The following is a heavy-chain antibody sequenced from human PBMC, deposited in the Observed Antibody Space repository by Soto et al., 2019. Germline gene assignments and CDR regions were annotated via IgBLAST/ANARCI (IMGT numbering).Heavy chain of an antibody. D-gene: IGHD6-13*01. CDR2: ISGGGSTT. CDR3: ARDQAAGGTISRYFQD. J-gene: IGHJ1*01. CDR1: GFTFSSYA. Sequence: EVQLLESGGGLVQPEGSLRLSCEASGFTFSSYAMSWVRQAPGKGLEWVSGISGGGSTTYYADSVKGRFTISRDNSKNTLYLQLNSLRAEDTAVYYCARDQAAGGTISRYFQDWGQDTLVTVSS. V-gene: IGHV3-23*01.